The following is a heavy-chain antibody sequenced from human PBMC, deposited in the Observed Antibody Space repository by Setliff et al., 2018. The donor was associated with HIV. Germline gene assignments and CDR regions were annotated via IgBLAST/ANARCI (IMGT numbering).Heavy chain of an antibody. Sequence: SETLSLTCSVSGASMNNYFWSWIRQPAGKGLEWIGRIHSGGTTNSNPSLKSRVTLSVDTSKNQFSLKLNSVTAADTAVFYCARVPFTTGFDYWGQGILVTVSS. D-gene: IGHD3-3*01. CDR1: GASMNNYF. CDR2: IHSGGTT. J-gene: IGHJ4*02. CDR3: ARVPFTTGFDY. V-gene: IGHV4-4*07.